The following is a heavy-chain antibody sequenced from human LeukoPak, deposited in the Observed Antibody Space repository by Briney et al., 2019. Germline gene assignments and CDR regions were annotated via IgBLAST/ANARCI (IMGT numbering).Heavy chain of an antibody. J-gene: IGHJ3*02. D-gene: IGHD2/OR15-2a*01. Sequence: GGSLRLSCAASGITVSINYMSWVRQAPGKGLEWVSALSSSGLSPYYADSVKGRFSISRDISKNTLYLQMNSLRAEDTAVYYCTKAGPDTYAFDIWGQGTMVTVSS. CDR3: TKAGPDTYAFDI. CDR1: GITVSINY. V-gene: IGHV3-23*01. CDR2: LSSSGLSP.